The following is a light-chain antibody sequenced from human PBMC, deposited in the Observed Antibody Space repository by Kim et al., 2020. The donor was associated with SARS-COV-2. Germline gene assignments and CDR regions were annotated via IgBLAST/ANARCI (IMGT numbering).Light chain of an antibody. V-gene: IGLV3-19*01. CDR3: NSRVSSGNHPWV. J-gene: IGLJ3*02. Sequence: SSELTQDPAVSVAQGQTVRITCQGDSLTNYYASWYQVKPGQAPRLVIYDKNKRPSGIPDRFSGSSSGNTASLTITGAQADDEADYYCNSRVSSGNHPWVFGGGTQLTVL. CDR1: SLTNYY. CDR2: DKN.